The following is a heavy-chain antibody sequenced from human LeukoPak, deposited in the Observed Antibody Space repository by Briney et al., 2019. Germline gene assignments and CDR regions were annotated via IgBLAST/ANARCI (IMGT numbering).Heavy chain of an antibody. J-gene: IGHJ4*02. V-gene: IGHV3-64*02. CDR2: ITTNGGST. CDR1: GFTFSNYA. D-gene: IGHD5-18*01. CDR3: AREGPRGYSHGYGNYYFDY. Sequence: GGSLRLSCAASGFTFSNYAMHWVRQAPGKGLEYVSAITTNGGSTFYVDSVKGRFTISRDNSKNTLSLQMGSLRDDDMAVYYCAREGPRGYSHGYGNYYFDYWGQGTLVTVSS.